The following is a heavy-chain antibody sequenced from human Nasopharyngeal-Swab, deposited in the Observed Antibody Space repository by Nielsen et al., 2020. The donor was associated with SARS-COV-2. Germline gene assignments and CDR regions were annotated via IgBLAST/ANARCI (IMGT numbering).Heavy chain of an antibody. V-gene: IGHV4-34*01. CDR3: ARGHGYSYGYVKARDRGYFDY. J-gene: IGHJ4*02. D-gene: IGHD5-18*01. CDR2: INHSGST. Sequence: IRQPPGKGLEWIGEINHSGSTNYNPSLKSRVTISVDTSKNQFSLKLSSVTAADTAVYYCARGHGYSYGYVKARDRGYFDYWGQGTLVTVSS.